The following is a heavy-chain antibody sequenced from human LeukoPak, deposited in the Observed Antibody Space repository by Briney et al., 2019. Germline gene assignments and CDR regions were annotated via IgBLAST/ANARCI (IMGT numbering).Heavy chain of an antibody. CDR2: INHSGST. CDR3: ARAAYCSGGSCYYNYYGMDV. Sequence: PSETLSLTCAAYGGSFSGYYWSWIRQPPGKGLEWIGEINHSGSTNYNPSLKSRVTISVDTSKTQFSLKLSSVTAADTAVYYCARAAYCSGGSCYYNYYGMDVWGKGTTVTVSS. CDR1: GGSFSGYY. V-gene: IGHV4-34*01. J-gene: IGHJ6*04. D-gene: IGHD2-15*01.